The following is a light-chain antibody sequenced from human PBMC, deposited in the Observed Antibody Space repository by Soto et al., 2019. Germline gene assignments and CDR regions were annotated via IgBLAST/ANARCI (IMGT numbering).Light chain of an antibody. V-gene: IGKV3-11*01. J-gene: IGKJ4*01. CDR2: EAS. CDR3: QQRGNWPPLT. CDR1: LSVDSH. Sequence: VVLTQFPAPLSLAPGGTATLACMPSLSVDSHLAWYQHKPGQAPRLLIFEASTRATGVPARFSGSGSAKHFTLTINSLAPEDFAVYYCQQRGNWPPLTFGGGTKVDI.